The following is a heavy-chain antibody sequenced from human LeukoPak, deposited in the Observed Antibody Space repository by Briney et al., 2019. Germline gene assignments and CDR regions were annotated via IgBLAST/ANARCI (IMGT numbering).Heavy chain of an antibody. J-gene: IGHJ3*02. CDR2: IGTAGDT. V-gene: IGHV3-13*01. CDR3: ARLGYDYGAFDI. Sequence: PGGSLRLSCAASGFTFSSYDMHWVRQATGKGLEWVSAIGTAGDTYYPGSVKGRFTISRENAKNSLYLQMNSLRAGDTAVYYCARLGYDYGAFDIWGQGTMVTVSS. CDR1: GFTFSSYD. D-gene: IGHD5-12*01.